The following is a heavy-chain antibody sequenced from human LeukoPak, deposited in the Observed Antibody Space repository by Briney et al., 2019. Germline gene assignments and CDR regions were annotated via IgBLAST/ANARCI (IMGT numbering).Heavy chain of an antibody. J-gene: IGHJ4*02. CDR2: IYYSGST. D-gene: IGHD3-10*01. CDR1: GGSISNYY. CDR3: ARHFGSGSYYPLGY. V-gene: IGHV4-59*01. Sequence: PSETLSLTCTVSGGSISNYYWSWIRQPPGKGLEWIGYIYYSGSTNYNPSLKSRVTISVDTSKNQFSLKLNSVTAADTAVYYCARHFGSGSYYPLGYWGQGTLVTVSS.